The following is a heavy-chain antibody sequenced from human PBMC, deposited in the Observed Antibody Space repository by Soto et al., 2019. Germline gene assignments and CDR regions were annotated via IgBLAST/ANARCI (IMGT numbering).Heavy chain of an antibody. Sequence: PGGSLRLSCAASGFTFSSYAMHWVRQAPGKGLEWVAVISYDGSNKYYADSVKGRFTISRDNSKNTLYLQMNSLRAEDTAVYYCAKDGGDIVVVVAAPDYGMDVWGQGTTVTVSS. CDR3: AKDGGDIVVVVAAPDYGMDV. CDR1: GFTFSSYA. CDR2: ISYDGSNK. V-gene: IGHV3-30*04. D-gene: IGHD2-15*01. J-gene: IGHJ6*02.